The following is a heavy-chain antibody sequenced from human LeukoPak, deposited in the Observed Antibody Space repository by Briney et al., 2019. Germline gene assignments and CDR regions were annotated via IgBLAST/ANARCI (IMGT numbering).Heavy chain of an antibody. V-gene: IGHV3-48*03. CDR1: GITFSSFE. Sequence: AGGSLRLSCAASGITFSSFEMNWVRQAPGKGLEWVSYISSSGSTTHYADSVKGRFTISRDNSKNTLYLRMNSLRAEDTAVYYCAKDLFFGYSGSYSSSIRPVDYWGQGTLVTVSS. D-gene: IGHD1-26*01. CDR2: ISSSGSTT. J-gene: IGHJ4*02. CDR3: AKDLFFGYSGSYSSSIRPVDY.